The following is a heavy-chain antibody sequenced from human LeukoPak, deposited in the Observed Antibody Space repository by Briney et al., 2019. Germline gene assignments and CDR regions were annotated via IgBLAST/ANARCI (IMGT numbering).Heavy chain of an antibody. D-gene: IGHD6-6*01. J-gene: IGHJ4*02. CDR2: IYYSGST. Sequence: SETLSLTCTVSGGSISSSSYYWGWIRQPPGKGLEWIGSIYYSGSTYYNPSLKSRVTISVDTSKNQFSLKLSSVTAADTAVHYCARGIAARPVDYWGQGTLVTVSS. CDR1: GGSISSSSYY. CDR3: ARGIAARPVDY. V-gene: IGHV4-39*01.